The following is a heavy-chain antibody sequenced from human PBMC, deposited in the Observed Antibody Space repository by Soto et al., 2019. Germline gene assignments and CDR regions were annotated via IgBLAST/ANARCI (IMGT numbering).Heavy chain of an antibody. V-gene: IGHV1-46*01. CDR3: TKDRFPSGWSSIEY. J-gene: IGHJ4*02. Sequence: GASVKVSCKASGYTFTRNYIHWVRLAPGQGPEWMGIINPSDGTTYYAQKFQGRLTMTRDTSTSTVYMELNSLRADDTAVYYCTKDRFPSGWSSIEYWGQGIQVTVSS. CDR1: GYTFTRNY. CDR2: INPSDGTT. D-gene: IGHD6-19*01.